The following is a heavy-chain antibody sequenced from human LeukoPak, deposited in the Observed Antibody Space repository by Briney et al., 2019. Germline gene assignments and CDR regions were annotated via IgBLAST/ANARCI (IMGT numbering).Heavy chain of an antibody. CDR1: GFTFSDYY. Sequence: GGSLRLSCAASGFTFSDYYMSWIRQAPGKGLEWVSYISSSSSYTNYADSVKGRFTISRDNAKNSLYLQMNSLRAEDTAVYYCAGGQDYYGSEYGMDVWGKGTTVTVSS. CDR2: ISSSSSYT. J-gene: IGHJ6*04. CDR3: AGGQDYYGSEYGMDV. D-gene: IGHD3-10*01. V-gene: IGHV3-11*06.